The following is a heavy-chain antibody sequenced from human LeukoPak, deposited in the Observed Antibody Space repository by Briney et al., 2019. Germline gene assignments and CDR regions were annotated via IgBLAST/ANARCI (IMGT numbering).Heavy chain of an antibody. CDR2: ISYDGRNK. CDR3: AKDLYDRSGYYYTIMDY. D-gene: IGHD3-22*01. J-gene: IGHJ4*02. V-gene: IGHV3-30*18. Sequence: GGSLRLPCAASGFTFRSFGMHWVRQAPGRGLEWVAVISYDGRNKYYADSVKGRFIISRDNSKNTVLLQMNSLRPEDTAVYYCAKDLYDRSGYYYTIMDYWGQGTLVTVTS. CDR1: GFTFRSFG.